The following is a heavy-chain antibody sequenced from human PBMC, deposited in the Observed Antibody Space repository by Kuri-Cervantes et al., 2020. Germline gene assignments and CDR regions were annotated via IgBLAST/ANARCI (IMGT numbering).Heavy chain of an antibody. CDR2: IYHSGST. CDR3: ARRAVVVGGFDY. J-gene: IGHJ4*02. CDR1: GYSISSGYY. V-gene: IGHV4-38-2*02. D-gene: IGHD2-15*01. Sequence: SETLSLTCTVSGYSISSGYYWGWIRQPPGKGLEWIGSIYHSGSTYYNPSLKSRVTISVDTSKNQFSLKLSSVTAAYTAVYYCARRAVVVGGFDYWGQETLVTVSS.